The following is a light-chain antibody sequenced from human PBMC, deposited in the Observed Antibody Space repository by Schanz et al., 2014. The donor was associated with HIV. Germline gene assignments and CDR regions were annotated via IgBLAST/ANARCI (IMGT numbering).Light chain of an antibody. CDR3: SSYTTSRTWV. V-gene: IGLV2-14*03. CDR2: DVS. J-gene: IGLJ3*02. CDR1: NSDVGGYNF. Sequence: QSALTQPASLSGSPGQSITISCTEINSDVGGYNFVSWYQQHPGKAPKVIIYDVSVRPSGVSNRFSGYKSGDTASLTISGLQAEDEADFYCSSYTTSRTWVFGGGTKLTVL.